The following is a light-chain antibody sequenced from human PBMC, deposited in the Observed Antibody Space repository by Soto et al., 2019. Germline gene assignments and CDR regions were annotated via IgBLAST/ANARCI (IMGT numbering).Light chain of an antibody. CDR2: DAS. CDR3: QQYDNLPTYT. J-gene: IGKJ2*01. CDR1: QDISNY. Sequence: DIQMTQSPSSLSASVGDRVTITCQASQDISNYLNWYQQKPGKAPKLLIYDASNLETGVPSRFSGSGSGTDFTFFISSLQPEDIATYYCQQYDNLPTYTFGQGTKLEIK. V-gene: IGKV1-33*01.